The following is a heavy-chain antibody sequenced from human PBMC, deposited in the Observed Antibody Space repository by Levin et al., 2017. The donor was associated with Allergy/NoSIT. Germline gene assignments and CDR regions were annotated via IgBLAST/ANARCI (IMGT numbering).Heavy chain of an antibody. V-gene: IGHV3-21*01. Sequence: SCAASGFTFSVYSMSWVRQAPGKGLEWVSSISISGSYIYYADSLKGRFTISRDNAKNSLFLRVNSLTAEDTAVYYCARSLAGGGKDYWGQGTLVTVSS. CDR1: GFTFSVYS. CDR3: ARSLAGGGKDY. J-gene: IGHJ4*02. CDR2: ISISGSYI. D-gene: IGHD4-23*01.